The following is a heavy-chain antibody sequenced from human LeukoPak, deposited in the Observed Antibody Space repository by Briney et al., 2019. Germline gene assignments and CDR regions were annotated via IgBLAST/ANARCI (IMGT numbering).Heavy chain of an antibody. CDR2: IYYSGNT. Sequence: PSGTLSLTCTVSGGSISSSRYYWGWIRQPPGKGLEWIGIIYYSGNTYYNPSLKSRVTISVDTSKNQFSLKLSSVTAADTAVYFCARSLTGYYIETIDYWGQGTLVTVSS. V-gene: IGHV4-39*01. CDR1: GGSISSSRYY. CDR3: ARSLTGYYIETIDY. D-gene: IGHD3-9*01. J-gene: IGHJ4*02.